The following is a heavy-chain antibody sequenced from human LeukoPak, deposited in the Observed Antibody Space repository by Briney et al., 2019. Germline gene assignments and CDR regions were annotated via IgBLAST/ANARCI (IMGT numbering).Heavy chain of an antibody. CDR1: XXXFXXYW. CDR2: IYPGDSDT. CDR3: XXXXXXXXYDSSGYYN. Sequence: SXXXFXXYWXGWVRQMPGKGLXXMGIIYPGDSDTRYSPSFQGQVTISAEXXISTAYLQWSSLKASDTAMYYWXXXXXXXXYDSSGYYNWGQGTLVTVSS. J-gene: IGHJ4*02. D-gene: IGHD3-22*01. V-gene: IGHV5-51*01.